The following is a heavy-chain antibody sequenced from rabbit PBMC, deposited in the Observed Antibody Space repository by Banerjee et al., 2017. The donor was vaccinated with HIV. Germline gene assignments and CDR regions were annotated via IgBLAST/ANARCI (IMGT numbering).Heavy chain of an antibody. CDR1: GFSFSSGYY. J-gene: IGHJ4*01. V-gene: IGHV1S45*01. CDR3: ARDEKDAAVAGYGYARNL. Sequence: QAQLEESGGGLVTPEGSLTLTCKASGFSFSSGYYMCWVRQAPGKGLELIVCIYTGSGSTYDASWAKVRFAIAKTSSTTVNLQMTSLTAADTASYFCARDEKDAAVAGYGYARNLWGPGTRVTVS. D-gene: IGHD6-1*01. CDR2: IYTGSGST.